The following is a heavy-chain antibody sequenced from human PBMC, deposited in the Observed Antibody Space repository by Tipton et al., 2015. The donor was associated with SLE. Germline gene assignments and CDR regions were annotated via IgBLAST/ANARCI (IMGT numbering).Heavy chain of an antibody. CDR1: GGSISSKNYY. Sequence: TLSLTCTVSGGSISSKNYYWGWIRQPPGKGLEWIGSIHYSGSTYDNPSFKSRVTISIDTSKSQFSLKVSSMTAADTAVYYCARGDYPYGMDVWGQGTTVTVS. D-gene: IGHD4/OR15-4a*01. V-gene: IGHV4-39*07. CDR2: IHYSGST. J-gene: IGHJ6*02. CDR3: ARGDYPYGMDV.